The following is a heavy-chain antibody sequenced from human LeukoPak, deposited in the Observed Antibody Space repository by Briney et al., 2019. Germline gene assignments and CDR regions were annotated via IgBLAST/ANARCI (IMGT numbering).Heavy chain of an antibody. D-gene: IGHD3-22*01. CDR2: IKQDGSEK. Sequence: GGSLRLSCAASGFTVSTNYMSWVRQAPGKGLEWVANIKQDGSEKYYVDSVKGRFTISRDNAKNSLYLQMNSLRAEDTAVYYCASWYYYDSSGYYLDAFDIWGQGTMVTVSS. CDR1: GFTVSTNY. V-gene: IGHV3-7*03. J-gene: IGHJ3*02. CDR3: ASWYYYDSSGYYLDAFDI.